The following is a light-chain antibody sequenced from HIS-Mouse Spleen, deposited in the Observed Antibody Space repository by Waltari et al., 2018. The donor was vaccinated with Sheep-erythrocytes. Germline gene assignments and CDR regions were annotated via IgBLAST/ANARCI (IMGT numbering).Light chain of an antibody. V-gene: IGLV3-21*03. J-gene: IGLJ1*01. CDR3: QVWDSSSDHPYV. Sequence: SYVLTQPPPVSVAPGKTARITCGGNNIGSKSVHGYQQKPGQAPVLVVYDDSDRPYGIPCRFSGSNSGNTATLAISRVEAGDEADYYCQVWDSSSDHPYVFGTGTKVTVL. CDR2: DDS. CDR1: NIGSKS.